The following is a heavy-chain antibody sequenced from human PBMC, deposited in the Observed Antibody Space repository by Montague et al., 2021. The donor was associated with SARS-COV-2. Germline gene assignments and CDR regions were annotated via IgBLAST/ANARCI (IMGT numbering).Heavy chain of an antibody. J-gene: IGHJ4*02. Sequence: SETLSLTCAIYGGSFSGYFWGWIRQSPGKGLEWIGEISYTGHTRYNPSLQSRVSISGDSSENQFSLTLTSVTAADTAVYYCARNHYSVSWCPDWGQGTLVTVSS. CDR2: ISYTGHT. V-gene: IGHV4-34*01. D-gene: IGHD5/OR15-5a*01. CDR3: ARNHYSVSWCPD. CDR1: GGSFSGYF.